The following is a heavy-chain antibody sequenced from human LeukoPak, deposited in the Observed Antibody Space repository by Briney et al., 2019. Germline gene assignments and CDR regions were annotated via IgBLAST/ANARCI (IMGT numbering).Heavy chain of an antibody. CDR1: GGTFRTYS. Sequence: GASVKVSCKASGGTFRTYSVTWVRQAPGQGLEWMGGIIPIFGTPNYAQKFQGRVKVTTDDATGTACMELSSLMSEDTAIYYCARVDRYHFYLDVWGKGTPVTVSS. J-gene: IGHJ6*03. V-gene: IGHV1-69*05. CDR3: ARVDRYHFYLDV. CDR2: IIPIFGTP.